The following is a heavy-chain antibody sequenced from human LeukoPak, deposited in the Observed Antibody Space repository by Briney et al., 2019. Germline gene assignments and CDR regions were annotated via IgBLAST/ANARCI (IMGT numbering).Heavy chain of an antibody. CDR2: ISWNSGSI. V-gene: IGHV3-9*03. CDR1: GFTFDDYA. J-gene: IGHJ5*02. CDR3: AKGRRTGDYDFWSGPIGGFDP. D-gene: IGHD3-3*01. Sequence: GRSLRLSCAASGFTFDDYAMHWVRQAPGKGLEWVSGISWNSGSIGYADSVKGRFTITRDNAKNSLYLQMNSLRAEDMASYYCAKGRRTGDYDFWSGPIGGFDPWGQGTLVTVSS.